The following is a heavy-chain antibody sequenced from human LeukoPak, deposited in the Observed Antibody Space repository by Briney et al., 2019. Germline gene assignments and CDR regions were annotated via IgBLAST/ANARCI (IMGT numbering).Heavy chain of an antibody. J-gene: IGHJ5*02. D-gene: IGHD6-13*01. V-gene: IGHV3-74*01. CDR1: GFTFSNYW. CDR3: ARGTLVRSSWSSFDP. CDR2: ISTDGSST. Sequence: QPGGSRRLSCAASGFTFSNYWMHWVRQAPGEGLVWVSRISTDGSSTTYADPVKGRFTISRDNSKNTLYLQMNSLRAEDTAVYYCARGTLVRSSWSSFDPWGQGTLVTVSP.